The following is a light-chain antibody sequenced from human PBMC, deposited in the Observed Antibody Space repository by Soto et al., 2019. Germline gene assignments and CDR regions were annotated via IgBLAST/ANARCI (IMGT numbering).Light chain of an antibody. V-gene: IGLV2-14*01. Sequence: QSALTQPASVSGSPGQSITISCTGTSGDIGSYNRVSWYQQHPGKAPQLIIYEVTDRPSGVSNRFSGSKSGNTASLTISGLQAEDDAEYYCSSYTNINARACVFGTGTKVTVL. J-gene: IGLJ1*01. CDR1: SGDIGSYNR. CDR2: EVT. CDR3: SSYTNINARACV.